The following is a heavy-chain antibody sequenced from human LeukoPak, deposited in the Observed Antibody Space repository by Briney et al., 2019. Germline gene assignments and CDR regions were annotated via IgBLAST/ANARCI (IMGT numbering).Heavy chain of an antibody. V-gene: IGHV4-30-2*01. Sequence: SETLSLTCTVSGGSISSGGYYWSWIRQPPGKGLEWIGYIYHSGSTFYNPSLKSRVTISVDRSKNQFSLKLSSVTAADTAVYYCARGGTAVIWGQGTLVTVSS. J-gene: IGHJ4*02. CDR1: GGSISSGGYY. CDR2: IYHSGST. CDR3: ARGGTAVI. D-gene: IGHD1-14*01.